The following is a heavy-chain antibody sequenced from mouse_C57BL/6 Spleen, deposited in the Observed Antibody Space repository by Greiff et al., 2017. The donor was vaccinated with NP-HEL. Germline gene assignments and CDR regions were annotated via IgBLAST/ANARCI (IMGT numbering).Heavy chain of an antibody. Sequence: QLQQSGPELVKPGASVKISCKASGYSFTGYYMNWVKQSPEKSLEWIGEINPSTGGTTYNQKFKAKATLTVDKSSSTAYMQLKSLTSEDSAVYYCARSLVYYALDYWGQGTTLTVSS. CDR1: GYSFTGYY. V-gene: IGHV1-42*01. D-gene: IGHD2-1*01. CDR3: ARSLVYYALDY. J-gene: IGHJ2*01. CDR2: INPSTGGT.